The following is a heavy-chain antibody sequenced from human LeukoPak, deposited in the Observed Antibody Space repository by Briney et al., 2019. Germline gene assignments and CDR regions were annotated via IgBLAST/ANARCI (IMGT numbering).Heavy chain of an antibody. Sequence: GASVNVSCKVSGYTLTELFMHWVRQAPGKEREGMGGFDPVDGETIYARKFQGRVTMTEDTSTDTAYMELSSLRSEDTAVYYCATDLEGSGSSGRYYYYGMDVWGKGTTVTVSS. J-gene: IGHJ6*04. D-gene: IGHD3-10*01. CDR3: ATDLEGSGSSGRYYYYGMDV. CDR2: FDPVDGET. CDR1: GYTLTELF. V-gene: IGHV1-24*01.